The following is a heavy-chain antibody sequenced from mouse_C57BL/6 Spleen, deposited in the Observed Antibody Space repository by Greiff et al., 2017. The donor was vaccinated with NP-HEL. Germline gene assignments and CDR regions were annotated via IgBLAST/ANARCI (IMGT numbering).Heavy chain of an antibody. V-gene: IGHV1-82*01. Sequence: VNLVESGPELVKPGASVKISCKASGYAFSSSWMNWVKQRPGKGLEWIGRIYPGDGDTNYNGKFKGKATLTADKSSSTAYMQLSSLTSEDSAVYFCARATVVAPYWYFDVWGTGTTVTVSS. CDR2: IYPGDGDT. D-gene: IGHD1-1*01. CDR3: ARATVVAPYWYFDV. CDR1: GYAFSSSW. J-gene: IGHJ1*03.